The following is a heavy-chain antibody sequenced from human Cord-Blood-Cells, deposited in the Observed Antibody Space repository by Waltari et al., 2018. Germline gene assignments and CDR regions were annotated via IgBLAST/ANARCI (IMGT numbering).Heavy chain of an antibody. D-gene: IGHD3-3*01. CDR2: ISSSSSYI. CDR1: GFTFSSYS. Sequence: EVQLVESGGGLVKPGGSLRLSCAASGFTFSSYSMNWVRQAPGKGLEWVSSISSSSSYIYYADAVKVRVTISMDNAKNSLYLQRNSLRAEDTAVYYCARDPDSTIFGVVSGNWYYFDYWGQGTLVTVSS. J-gene: IGHJ4*02. CDR3: ARDPDSTIFGVVSGNWYYFDY. V-gene: IGHV3-21*01.